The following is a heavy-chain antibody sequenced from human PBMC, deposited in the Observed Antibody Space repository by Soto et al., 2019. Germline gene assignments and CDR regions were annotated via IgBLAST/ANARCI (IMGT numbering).Heavy chain of an antibody. CDR3: ARDREYYDSSGLYFDY. D-gene: IGHD3-22*01. CDR1: GGSISDYY. Sequence: SETLSLTCSVSGGSISDYYWSWIRQPPGKGLEWIGYTYYGWNTNYNPSLKSRVTISVDTSKNQFSLKLVSVTAADTAVYYCARDREYYDSSGLYFDYWGQGTLVTVSS. CDR2: TYYGWNT. J-gene: IGHJ4*02. V-gene: IGHV4-59*01.